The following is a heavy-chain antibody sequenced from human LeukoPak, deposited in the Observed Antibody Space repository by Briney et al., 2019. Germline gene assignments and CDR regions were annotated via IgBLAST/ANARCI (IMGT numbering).Heavy chain of an antibody. D-gene: IGHD4-17*01. CDR1: GGSISSYY. V-gene: IGHV4-59*01. Sequence: SETLSLTCTVSGGSISSYYWSWIRQPPGKGLEWIGYIYYSGSTNYNPSLKSRVTISVDTSKNQFSLKLSSVTAADTAMYYCARGLLYGDYVHGMDVWGQGTTVTVSS. CDR2: IYYSGST. CDR3: ARGLLYGDYVHGMDV. J-gene: IGHJ6*02.